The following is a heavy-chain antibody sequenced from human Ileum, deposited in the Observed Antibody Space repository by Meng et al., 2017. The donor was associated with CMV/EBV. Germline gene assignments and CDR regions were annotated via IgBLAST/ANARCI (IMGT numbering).Heavy chain of an antibody. J-gene: IGHJ4*02. CDR3: AREIPSSSWYYLDY. Sequence: QLEESGPGLVKPPQPLSLTCTVSGGSIRSGDYYWSWIRQPPGKGLEWIGYIYYSGSTYYNPSLKSRVTISVDTSKNQFSLKLSSVTAADTAVYYCAREIPSSSWYYLDYWGQGTLVTVSS. CDR2: IYYSGST. D-gene: IGHD6-13*01. CDR1: GGSIRSGDYY. V-gene: IGHV4-30-4*08.